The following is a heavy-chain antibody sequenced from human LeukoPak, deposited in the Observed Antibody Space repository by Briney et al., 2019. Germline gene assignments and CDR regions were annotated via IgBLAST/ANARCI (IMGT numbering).Heavy chain of an antibody. CDR2: IYTSGST. D-gene: IGHD3-3*01. J-gene: IGHJ4*02. V-gene: IGHV4-4*07. Sequence: SETLSLTCTGSGGSISSYYWSWIRQPAGKGLEWIGRIYTSGSTNYNPSLKSRVTMSVDTSKNQFSLKLSSVTAADTAVYYCARDEEWRRSINYFDYWGQGTLVTVSS. CDR3: ARDEEWRRSINYFDY. CDR1: GGSISSYY.